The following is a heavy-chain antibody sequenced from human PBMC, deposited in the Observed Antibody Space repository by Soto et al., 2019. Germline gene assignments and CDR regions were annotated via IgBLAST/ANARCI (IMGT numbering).Heavy chain of an antibody. Sequence: SETLSLTCTVSGGSISSYYWSWIRQPPGKGLEWIGYIYYSGTTNYNPSLKSRATISVATSKNQFSLKLSSVTAADTAVYYCARERPINYYDPYDACDSWGQGTMVTVSS. CDR3: ARERPINYYDPYDACDS. J-gene: IGHJ3*02. V-gene: IGHV4-59*12. CDR1: GGSISSYY. D-gene: IGHD3-22*01. CDR2: IYYSGTT.